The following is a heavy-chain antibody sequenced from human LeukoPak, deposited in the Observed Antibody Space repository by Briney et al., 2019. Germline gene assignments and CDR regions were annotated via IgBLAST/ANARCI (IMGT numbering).Heavy chain of an antibody. CDR3: ARESIAAAGRNDAFDI. Sequence: SQTLSLPCAISGDSVSSNSAAWNWIRQSPSRGLEWLGRTYYRSKWYNDYAVSVKSRITINPDTSKNQFSLQLNSVTPEDTAVYYCARESIAAAGRNDAFDIWGQGTMVTVSS. V-gene: IGHV6-1*01. CDR1: GDSVSSNSAA. J-gene: IGHJ3*02. CDR2: TYYRSKWYN. D-gene: IGHD6-13*01.